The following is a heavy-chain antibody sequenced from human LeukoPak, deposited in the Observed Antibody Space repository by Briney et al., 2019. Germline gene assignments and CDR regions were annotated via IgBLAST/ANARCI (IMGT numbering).Heavy chain of an antibody. D-gene: IGHD3-9*01. Sequence: HAGGSLRLSCAASGFTFSSYWMHWVRQAPGKGLVWVSRINSDGSSTSYADSVKGRFTISRDNAKNTLYLQMNSLRAEDTAVYYCVRANDNYYYYYMDVWGKGTTVTIS. CDR1: GFTFSSYW. V-gene: IGHV3-74*01. J-gene: IGHJ6*03. CDR3: VRANDNYYYYYMDV. CDR2: INSDGSST.